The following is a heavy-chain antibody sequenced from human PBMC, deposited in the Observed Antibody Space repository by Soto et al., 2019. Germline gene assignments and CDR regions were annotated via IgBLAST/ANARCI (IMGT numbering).Heavy chain of an antibody. CDR2: ISGSGGST. J-gene: IGHJ6*02. CDR1: GFTFSSYA. CDR3: AKLMTTVTRKGYYYGMDV. Sequence: GGSLRLSCAASGFTFSSYAMSWVRQAPGKGLEWVSAISGSGGSTYYADSVKGRFTISRDNSKSTLYLQMNSLRAEDTAVYYCAKLMTTVTRKGYYYGMDVWGQGTTVTVSS. V-gene: IGHV3-23*01. D-gene: IGHD4-17*01.